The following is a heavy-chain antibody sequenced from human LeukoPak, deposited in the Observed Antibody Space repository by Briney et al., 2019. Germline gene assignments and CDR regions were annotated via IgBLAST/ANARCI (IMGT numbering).Heavy chain of an antibody. J-gene: IGHJ5*02. CDR3: ARRRPITPNWFDP. CDR1: GGSISSYY. Sequence: SETLSLTCTVSGGSISSYYWSWIRQPPGKGLEWIGYIYYSGSTNYNPSLKSRVTISVDTSKNQFSLKLSSVTAADTAVYYCARRRPITPNWFDPWGQGILVTVSS. D-gene: IGHD1-14*01. CDR2: IYYSGST. V-gene: IGHV4-59*08.